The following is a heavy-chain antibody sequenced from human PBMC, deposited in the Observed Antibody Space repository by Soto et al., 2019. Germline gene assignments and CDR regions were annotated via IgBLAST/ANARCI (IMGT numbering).Heavy chain of an antibody. Sequence: QVQLVQSGAEVRKPGSSVNVSCKASGTTFSTHGIHWVRQAPGQGRGWRGGFVPMFSSSNYAQKFQGRLTIVADESTNSDYMELSSLRADDSAIYYCARSGGTYYFDHWGQGTLVTVSS. CDR3: ARSGGTYYFDH. CDR2: FVPMFSSS. V-gene: IGHV1-69*01. J-gene: IGHJ4*02. D-gene: IGHD1-1*01. CDR1: GTTFSTHG.